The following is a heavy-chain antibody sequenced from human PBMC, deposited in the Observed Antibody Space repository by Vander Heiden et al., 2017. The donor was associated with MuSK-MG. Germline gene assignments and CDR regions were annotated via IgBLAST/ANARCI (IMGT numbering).Heavy chain of an antibody. CDR3: ARDTYYYDSSGYFDY. Sequence: EVQLVESGGGLVQPGGSLRLSCAASGFTFSSYWMSWVRQAPGKGLEWVANIKQDGSEKYYVDSVKGRFTISRDNAKNSLYLQMNSLRAEDTAVYYCARDTYYYDSSGYFDYWCQGTLVTVSS. D-gene: IGHD3-22*01. CDR1: GFTFSSYW. J-gene: IGHJ4*02. V-gene: IGHV3-7*01. CDR2: IKQDGSEK.